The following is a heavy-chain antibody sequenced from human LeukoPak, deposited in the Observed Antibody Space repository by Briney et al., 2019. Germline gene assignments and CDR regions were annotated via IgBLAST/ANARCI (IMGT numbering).Heavy chain of an antibody. CDR2: IIASGGST. J-gene: IGHJ4*02. CDR1: GFNFGSSS. D-gene: IGHD3-22*01. Sequence: GGSLILSCAASGFNFGSSSMSWVRQAPGKGLEWVSSIIASGGSTFYADSVKGRFTTSRDNSKNTLSLQMNSLRAEDTAVYYCAKRDSSGSLYFDYWGQGTPVTVSS. V-gene: IGHV3-23*01. CDR3: AKRDSSGSLYFDY.